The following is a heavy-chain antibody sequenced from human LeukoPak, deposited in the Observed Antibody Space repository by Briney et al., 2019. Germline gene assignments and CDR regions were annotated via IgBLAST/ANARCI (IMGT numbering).Heavy chain of an antibody. CDR2: IYPGDSDT. D-gene: IGHD3-22*01. CDR3: AREYYYDSSGGNHDAFDI. CDR1: GYSFTSYW. J-gene: IGHJ3*02. V-gene: IGHV5-51*01. Sequence: GESLKISCKGSGYSFTSYWIGWVRQMPGKGLEWMGIIYPGDSDTRYSPSFQGQVTIPADKSISTAYLQWSSLKASDTAMYYCAREYYYDSSGGNHDAFDIWGQGTMVTVSS.